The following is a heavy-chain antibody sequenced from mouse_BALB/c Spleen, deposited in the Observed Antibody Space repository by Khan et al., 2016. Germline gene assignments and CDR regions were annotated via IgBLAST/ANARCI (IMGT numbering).Heavy chain of an antibody. D-gene: IGHD1-1*01. V-gene: IGHV9-3*02. J-gene: IGHJ3*01. CDR3: AEDYYGSNWFAY. Sequence: QIQLVQSGPELKKPGETVKISCKASGYTFTNYGMNWVKQAPGKGLKWMGWINTNTGEPTYAEAFKGRFAFSLETSASTASLQINNLNNEDTATYFCAEDYYGSNWFAYWGQGTLVTVSA. CDR1: GYTFTNYG. CDR2: INTNTGEP.